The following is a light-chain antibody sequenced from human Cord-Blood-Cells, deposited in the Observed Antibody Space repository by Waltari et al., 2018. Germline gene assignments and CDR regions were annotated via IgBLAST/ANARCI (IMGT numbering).Light chain of an antibody. J-gene: IGKJ1*01. CDR2: DAS. V-gene: IGKV3-11*01. CDR3: QQRSNWPRT. Sequence: EIVLTQSPATLSLSPGERAPLSCRASQSVSSYLAWDQQKPGQAPRLLIYDASNRATGIPARFSGSGSGTDFTLTISSLEPEDFAVYYCQQRSNWPRTFGQGTKVEIK. CDR1: QSVSSY.